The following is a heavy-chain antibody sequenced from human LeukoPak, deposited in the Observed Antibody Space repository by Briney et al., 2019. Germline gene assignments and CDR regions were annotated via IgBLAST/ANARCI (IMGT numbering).Heavy chain of an antibody. D-gene: IGHD3-10*01. V-gene: IGHV1-2*02. J-gene: IGHJ5*02. CDR3: ARDEVVGGFDP. CDR2: INPNSGGT. Sequence: ASVKVSCKASGYTFTYFYIHWVRQAPGQGLEWMGWINPNSGGTNYAQKFQGRVTTTRDTSISTAYMDLSRLRSDDTAVYYCARDEVVGGFDPWGQGTLVTVSS. CDR1: GYTFTYFY.